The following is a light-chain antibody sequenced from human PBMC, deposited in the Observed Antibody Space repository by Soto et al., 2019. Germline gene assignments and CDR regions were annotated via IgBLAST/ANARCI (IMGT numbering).Light chain of an antibody. CDR1: NIGSKV. Sequence: SYDLAQPPSVPVAPGQAARISCAGDNIGSKVVHWFQQKPGQAPLLVVYDDRARPSGIPERFSGSNSGNTATLTISGAEAGDEADYYCQVWDSSRHRVFGGGTKVTVL. V-gene: IGLV3-21*02. J-gene: IGLJ2*01. CDR2: DDR. CDR3: QVWDSSRHRV.